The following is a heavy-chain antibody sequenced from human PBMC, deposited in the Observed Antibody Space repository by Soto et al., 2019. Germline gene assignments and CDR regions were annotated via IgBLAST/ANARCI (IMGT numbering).Heavy chain of an antibody. D-gene: IGHD3-22*01. J-gene: IGHJ4*02. CDR3: AINYYDSSGYLY. Sequence: VKVSCKTSGHTLINYYMHWVRQAPGQGLDWLGKIDPSGNGTSYAERFQGRITLTSDTSTKTVYVELSSLRSEDTAIYYCAINYYDSSGYLYWGQGTLVTVSS. V-gene: IGHV1-46*01. CDR2: IDPSGNGT. CDR1: GHTLINYY.